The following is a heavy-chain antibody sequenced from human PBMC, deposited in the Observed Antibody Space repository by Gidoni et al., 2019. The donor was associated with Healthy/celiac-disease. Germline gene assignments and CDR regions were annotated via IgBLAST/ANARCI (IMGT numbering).Heavy chain of an antibody. V-gene: IGHV3-7*01. J-gene: IGHJ4*02. CDR3: AREGRYSSSWYLDFDY. CDR1: GFTFRSYW. D-gene: IGHD6-13*01. Sequence: EVQLVESGGGLVQPGGSLRLSCAASGFTFRSYWMSWGRQAPGKGLEWVANIKQDGSEKYYVDSVKGRFTISRDNAKNSLYLQMNSLRAEDTAVYYCAREGRYSSSWYLDFDYWGQGTLVTVSS. CDR2: IKQDGSEK.